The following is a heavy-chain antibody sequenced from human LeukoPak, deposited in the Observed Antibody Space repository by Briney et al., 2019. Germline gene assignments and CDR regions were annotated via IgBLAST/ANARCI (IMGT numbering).Heavy chain of an antibody. J-gene: IGHJ4*02. D-gene: IGHD1-26*01. CDR1: GFTFSSYW. Sequence: EGSLRLSCAASGFTFSSYWMHWVRQAPGKGLVWVSRIKNEGSDTRYADSVKGRFTISRDNAKNTLYLQMNSLRAEDTAVYYCARAQWELPPDYWGQGTLVTVSS. V-gene: IGHV3-74*01. CDR3: ARAQWELPPDY. CDR2: IKNEGSDT.